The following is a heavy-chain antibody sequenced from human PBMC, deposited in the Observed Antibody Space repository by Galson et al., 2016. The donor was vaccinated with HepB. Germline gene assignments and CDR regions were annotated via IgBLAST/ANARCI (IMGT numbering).Heavy chain of an antibody. V-gene: IGHV3-33*01. CDR2: IWSDGRNE. J-gene: IGHJ5*02. D-gene: IGHD6-13*01. CDR1: GFAFSEYG. Sequence: SLRLSCAASGFAFSEYGMHWVRQAPGKGLEWVAAIWSDGRNEYYPDSVKGRFTVSRDNSKNTLFLQMTSVRAEDTAVYYCASDRFPSAAVARDFDTWGQGTLVAVSS. CDR3: ASDRFPSAAVARDFDT.